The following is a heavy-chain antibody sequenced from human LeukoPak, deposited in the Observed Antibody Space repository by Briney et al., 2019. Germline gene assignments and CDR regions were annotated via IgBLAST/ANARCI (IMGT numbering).Heavy chain of an antibody. Sequence: PGGSPRLSCAASGFTFRSFEMNWVRQAPGKGLEWVSYISETGYTIYYADSVRGRFTISRDNAKNSLFLHMNSLRAEDTAVYYCASGGQFSMVRGLGQGELDYWGQGTLVTVSS. V-gene: IGHV3-48*03. CDR3: ASGGQFSMVRGLGQGELDY. D-gene: IGHD3-10*01. CDR1: GFTFRSFE. J-gene: IGHJ4*02. CDR2: ISETGYTI.